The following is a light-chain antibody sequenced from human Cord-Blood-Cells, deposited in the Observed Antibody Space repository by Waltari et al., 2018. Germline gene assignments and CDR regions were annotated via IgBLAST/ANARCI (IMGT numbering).Light chain of an antibody. J-gene: IGKJ2*03. CDR2: GAS. Sequence: VSTLTPVTLSLYPGERGTLSCRARKGVSSCYLAWYHQKPGQAPGLLIYGASRRATGIPDRFSGSESGTDFTLIISRLEREEFAVYDCQRYGSSPDSVGQGTKLEI. CDR3: QRYGSSPDS. V-gene: IGKV3-20*01. CDR1: KGVSSCY.